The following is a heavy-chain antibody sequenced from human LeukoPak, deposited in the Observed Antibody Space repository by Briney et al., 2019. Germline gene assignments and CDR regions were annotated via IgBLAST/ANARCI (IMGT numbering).Heavy chain of an antibody. V-gene: IGHV1-69*05. Sequence: SVKVSCKTSGGSFSNYIITWVRQAPGQGLEWMGGIIPIFGTANYAQKFQGRVTITTDESTSTAYMELSSLRSEDTAVYYCARAGVSSAGSKIYNWFDPWGQGTLVTVSS. CDR2: IIPIFGTA. J-gene: IGHJ5*02. CDR1: GGSFSNYI. D-gene: IGHD6-13*01. CDR3: ARAGVSSAGSKIYNWFDP.